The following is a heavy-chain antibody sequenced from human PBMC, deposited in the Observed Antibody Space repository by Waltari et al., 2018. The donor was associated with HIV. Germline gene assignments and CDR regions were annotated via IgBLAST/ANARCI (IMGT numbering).Heavy chain of an antibody. CDR2: INPNSGGT. J-gene: IGHJ5*02. Sequence: QVQMVQAGAEVKKPGAAVKVSCNASGYTFTGYYMHWVGQAPGQGLEWMGWINPNSGGTNYAQKFQGRVTMTRDTSISTAYMELSRLRSDDTAVYYCARAYRRVTMIVVANDWFDPWGQGTLVTVSS. V-gene: IGHV1-2*02. D-gene: IGHD3-22*01. CDR1: GYTFTGYY. CDR3: ARAYRRVTMIVVANDWFDP.